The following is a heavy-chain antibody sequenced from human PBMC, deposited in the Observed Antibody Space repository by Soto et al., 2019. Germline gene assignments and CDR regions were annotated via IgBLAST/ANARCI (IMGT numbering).Heavy chain of an antibody. V-gene: IGHV1-8*01. CDR1: GYSFTSLD. Sequence: QVQLVQSGAEVREPGASVKVSCKASGYSFTSLDINWVRQTAGQGLEWMGWMEPSTGRTGYAQKFQGRVTMTRDTSINPAYMELTTLTSDDTAFCYCARGVSAGVDYWGQGTLVIVSS. CDR3: ARGVSAGVDY. CDR2: MEPSTGRT. J-gene: IGHJ4*02. D-gene: IGHD1-26*01.